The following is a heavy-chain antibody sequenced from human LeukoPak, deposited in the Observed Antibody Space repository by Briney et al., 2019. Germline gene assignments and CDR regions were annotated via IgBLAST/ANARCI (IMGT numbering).Heavy chain of an antibody. CDR3: ARVSDTSMVTPGFDS. D-gene: IGHD5-18*01. J-gene: IGHJ4*02. Sequence: ASVKVSCKTSGYNFNRYSITWVRQAPGQGLEWMGWVSTSNGATNYAEKFQGRVTMTTETVTKTACLELRRLTSGDTAMYFCARVSDTSMVTPGFDSWGQGTLVTVS. CDR2: VSTSNGAT. V-gene: IGHV1-18*01. CDR1: GYNFNRYS.